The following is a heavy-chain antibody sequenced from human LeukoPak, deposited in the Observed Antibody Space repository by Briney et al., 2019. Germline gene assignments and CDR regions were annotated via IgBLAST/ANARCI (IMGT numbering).Heavy chain of an antibody. Sequence: EGSLRLSCAASGFSFSSYWMHWVRQAPGKGLVWVSRIKSDGTTTHYADSVKGRFTISRDNAMNTLYLQMSSPRAEDTAVYYCARGHGYYDSSGDYWGQGTLVTVSS. CDR1: GFSFSSYW. J-gene: IGHJ4*02. CDR2: IKSDGTTT. D-gene: IGHD3-22*01. CDR3: ARGHGYYDSSGDY. V-gene: IGHV3-74*01.